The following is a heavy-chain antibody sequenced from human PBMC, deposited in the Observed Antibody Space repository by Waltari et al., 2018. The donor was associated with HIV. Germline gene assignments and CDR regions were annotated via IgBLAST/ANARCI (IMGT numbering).Heavy chain of an antibody. Sequence: QLQLQESGPGLVKPSETLSLTCTVSGGSISSSSYYWGWIRQPPGKGLEWIGSIYYSGSTYYNPALKSRVTISVDTSKNQFSLKLSSVTAADTAVYYCARGAAVDACDIWGQGTMVTVSS. J-gene: IGHJ3*02. D-gene: IGHD6-25*01. CDR3: ARGAAVDACDI. CDR1: GGSISSSSYY. CDR2: IYYSGST. V-gene: IGHV4-39*07.